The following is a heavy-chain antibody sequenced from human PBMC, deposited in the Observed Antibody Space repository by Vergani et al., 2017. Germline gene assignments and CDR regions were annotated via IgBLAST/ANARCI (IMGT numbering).Heavy chain of an antibody. V-gene: IGHV3-21*01. CDR1: GFTFSSYS. J-gene: IGHJ4*02. D-gene: IGHD2-21*02. CDR3: ATGAYCGGDCFRYFDY. CDR2: ISSSSSYI. Sequence: EVQLVESGGSLVKPGGSLRLSCAASGFTFSSYSMNWVRQAPGKGLEWVSSISSSSSYIYYADSVKGRLTISRDNAKNSLYLQMNSLRAEDTAVYYCATGAYCGGDCFRYFDYWGQGTLVTVSS.